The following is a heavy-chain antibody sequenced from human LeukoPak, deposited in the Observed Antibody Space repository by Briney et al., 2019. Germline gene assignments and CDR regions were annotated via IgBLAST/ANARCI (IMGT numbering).Heavy chain of an antibody. CDR1: GFTFSNYG. Sequence: GGSLRLSCAASGFTFSNYGMHWVRQAPGKGLEWVAVIWHDGSNKYYADSVRGRFTISRDNSKNTLYLQMNSLRAEDTTVYYCARWDSYGLYWGQGTLVTVSS. D-gene: IGHD5-18*01. V-gene: IGHV3-33*01. CDR2: IWHDGSNK. J-gene: IGHJ4*02. CDR3: ARWDSYGLY.